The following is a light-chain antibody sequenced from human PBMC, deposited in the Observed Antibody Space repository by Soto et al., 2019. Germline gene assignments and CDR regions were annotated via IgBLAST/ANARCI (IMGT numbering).Light chain of an antibody. CDR3: QQYGSSPLT. CDR2: GAS. Sequence: EIVLTQSPGTLSLSPGERATLSCRASQSVSSSYLAWYQQKPGQAPRLPIYGASSRATGIPDRFSGSGSGTAFTLTISSLEPEDFAVYYCQQYGSSPLTFGGGTKVEIK. CDR1: QSVSSSY. J-gene: IGKJ4*01. V-gene: IGKV3-20*01.